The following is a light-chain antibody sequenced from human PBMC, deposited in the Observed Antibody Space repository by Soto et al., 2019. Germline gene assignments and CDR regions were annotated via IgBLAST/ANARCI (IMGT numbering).Light chain of an antibody. Sequence: EIVLTQSPGTLSLSPGERATLSCRASQIVDGNSLTWYQQKPGQAPRVLFYAASNRATGIPDRFSGSGSGTDFTLTICRLEPEDFAVYYCQQYGRSPRTFGQGTKVEMK. J-gene: IGKJ1*01. CDR1: QIVDGNS. V-gene: IGKV3-20*01. CDR2: AAS. CDR3: QQYGRSPRT.